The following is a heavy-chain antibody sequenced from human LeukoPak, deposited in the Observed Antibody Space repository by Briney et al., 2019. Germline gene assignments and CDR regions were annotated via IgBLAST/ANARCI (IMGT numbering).Heavy chain of an antibody. D-gene: IGHD2-2*01. CDR3: AKEFPCHSTSCPVGGSWFDP. V-gene: IGHV3-48*01. Sequence: PGGSLRLSCAASGFTFSSYSMNWVRQAPGKGLEWVSYISSSSSTIYYADSVKGRFTISRDNAKNSLYLQMNSLRAEDTAVYYCAKEFPCHSTSCPVGGSWFDPWGQGTLVTVSS. J-gene: IGHJ5*02. CDR1: GFTFSSYS. CDR2: ISSSSSTI.